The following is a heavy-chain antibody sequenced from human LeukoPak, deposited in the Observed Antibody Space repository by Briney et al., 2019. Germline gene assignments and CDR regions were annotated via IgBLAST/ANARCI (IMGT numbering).Heavy chain of an antibody. CDR1: GYTFTGYY. CDR2: INPNSGGT. V-gene: IGHV1-2*02. Sequence: ASVKVSCTASGYTFTGYYMHWVRQAPGQGLEWMGWINPNSGGTNYAQKFQGRATMTRDTSISTAYMELSRLRSDDTAVYYCARAWVRLRYFDWLFGYWGQGTLVTVSS. CDR3: ARAWVRLRYFDWLFGY. D-gene: IGHD3-9*01. J-gene: IGHJ4*02.